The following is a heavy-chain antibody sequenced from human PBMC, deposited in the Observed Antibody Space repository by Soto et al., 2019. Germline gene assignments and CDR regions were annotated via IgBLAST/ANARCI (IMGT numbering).Heavy chain of an antibody. V-gene: IGHV4-59*01. J-gene: IGHJ3*02. CDR3: ARDRCSSTSCKRRNAFDI. Sequence: PSETLSLTCTVAGGSISSYYWSWIRKPPGKGLEWIGYIYYSGSTNYNPSLKSRVTISVDTSKNQFSLKLSSVTAADTAVYYCARDRCSSTSCKRRNAFDIWGQGTMVTVSS. D-gene: IGHD2-2*01. CDR1: GGSISSYY. CDR2: IYYSGST.